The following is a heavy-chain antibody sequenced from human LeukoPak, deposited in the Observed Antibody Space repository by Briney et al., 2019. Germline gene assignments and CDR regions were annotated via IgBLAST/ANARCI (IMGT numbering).Heavy chain of an antibody. CDR2: IYYSGST. Sequence: SETLSLTCTVSGGSNSSSSYYWGWIRQPPGKGLEWIGSIYYSGSTYYNPSLKSRVTISVDTSKNQFSLKLSSVTAADTAVYYCARVIAAAGTRWFDPWGQGTLVTVSS. D-gene: IGHD6-13*01. J-gene: IGHJ5*02. CDR3: ARVIAAAGTRWFDP. V-gene: IGHV4-39*01. CDR1: GGSNSSSSYY.